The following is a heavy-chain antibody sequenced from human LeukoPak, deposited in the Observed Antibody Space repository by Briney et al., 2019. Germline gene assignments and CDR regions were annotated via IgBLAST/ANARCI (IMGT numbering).Heavy chain of an antibody. Sequence: GGSLRLSCAASGFTFSSYGMHWVRQAPGKGLEWVGVIWYDGSNKYYADPVKGRFTISRDNSKNTLDLQMNSLRAEDTAVYYCARDCSGGSCPTQYYYYGMDVWGRGTTVTVSS. D-gene: IGHD2-15*01. J-gene: IGHJ6*02. CDR2: IWYDGSNK. V-gene: IGHV3-33*01. CDR1: GFTFSSYG. CDR3: ARDCSGGSCPTQYYYYGMDV.